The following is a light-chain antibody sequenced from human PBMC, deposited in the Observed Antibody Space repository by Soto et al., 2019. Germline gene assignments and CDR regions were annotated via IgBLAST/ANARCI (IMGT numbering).Light chain of an antibody. V-gene: IGLV2-18*02. Sequence: QSALTQPPSVSGSPGQSVTISCTGTSRDVGSYNRVSWYQQPPGTAPKLMIFEVSNRPSGVPDRFSGSKSGNTASLTISGLQAEDEADYYCSSYTTSSTDVFGTGTKLTVL. CDR1: SRDVGSYNR. CDR3: SSYTTSSTDV. CDR2: EVS. J-gene: IGLJ1*01.